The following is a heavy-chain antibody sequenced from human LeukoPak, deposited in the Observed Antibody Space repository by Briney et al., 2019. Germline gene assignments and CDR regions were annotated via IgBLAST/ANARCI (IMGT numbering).Heavy chain of an antibody. CDR1: GYSFTNYW. CDR3: ARHGVVEPFDY. CDR2: IYPGDSDT. Sequence: GESLKISCKGSGYSFTNYWIGWVRQMPGKGLEWMGIIYPGDSDTRYSPSFQGQVIISVDKSISTAYLQWSSLRASDTAMYYCARHGVVEPFDYWGQGTLVTVSS. V-gene: IGHV5-51*01. J-gene: IGHJ4*02. D-gene: IGHD2-2*01.